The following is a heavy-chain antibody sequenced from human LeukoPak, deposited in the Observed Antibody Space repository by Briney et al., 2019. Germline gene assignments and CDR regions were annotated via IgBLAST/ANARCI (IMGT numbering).Heavy chain of an antibody. Sequence: PSETLSLTCAVYGGSFSGYYWSWIRQPPGKGLEWIGEINHSGSTNYNPSLKSRVTISVDTSKNQFSLKLSSVTAADTAVYYCARKYSGSYNYWGQGTLVTVSS. J-gene: IGHJ4*02. V-gene: IGHV4-34*01. CDR1: GGSFSGYY. CDR2: INHSGST. CDR3: ARKYSGSYNY. D-gene: IGHD1-26*01.